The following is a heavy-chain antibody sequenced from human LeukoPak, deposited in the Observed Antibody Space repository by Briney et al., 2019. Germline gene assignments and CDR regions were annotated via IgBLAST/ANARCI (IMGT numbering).Heavy chain of an antibody. D-gene: IGHD3-22*01. J-gene: IGHJ5*02. Sequence: SETLSLTCAVSGGSISGAGYSWSWIRQPPGKGLEWIGEINHSGSTNYNPSLKSRVTISVDTSKNQFSLKLSSVTAADTAVYYCARLPIVVVTDYNWFDPWGQGTLVTVSS. V-gene: IGHV4-34*01. CDR3: ARLPIVVVTDYNWFDP. CDR1: GGSISGAGYS. CDR2: INHSGST.